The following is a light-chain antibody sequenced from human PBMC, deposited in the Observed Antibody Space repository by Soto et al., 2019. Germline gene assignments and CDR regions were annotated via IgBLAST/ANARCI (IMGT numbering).Light chain of an antibody. V-gene: IGLV5-45*02. CDR3: MIWHSSAVV. CDR1: SGINVGTYR. CDR2: YKSDSDK. J-gene: IGLJ2*01. Sequence: QAVVTQPSSLSASPGASASLTCTLGSGINVGTYRIYWYQQKPGSPPQYLLRYKSDSDKQQGSGVPSRFSGSKDASANAGILLISGLQSEDEADYYCMIWHSSAVVFGGGTKLTVL.